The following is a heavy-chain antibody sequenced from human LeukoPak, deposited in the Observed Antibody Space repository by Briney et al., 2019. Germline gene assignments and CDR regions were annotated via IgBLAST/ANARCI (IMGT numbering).Heavy chain of an antibody. D-gene: IGHD5-18*01. V-gene: IGHV3-48*01. J-gene: IGHJ4*02. Sequence: GGSLRLSCAASGFTFSSYSMNWVRQAPGKGLEWVSYISSSSSTIYYADSVKGRFTISRDNAKSSLYLQMNSLRAEDTAVYYCARDGDLYGYLYYFDYWGQGTLVTVSS. CDR1: GFTFSSYS. CDR3: ARDGDLYGYLYYFDY. CDR2: ISSSSSTI.